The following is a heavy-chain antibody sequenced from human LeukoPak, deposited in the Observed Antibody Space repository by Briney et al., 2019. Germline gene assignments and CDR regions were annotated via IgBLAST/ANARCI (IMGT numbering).Heavy chain of an antibody. CDR2: IWYDGSKN. CDR3: ARAPYTTGRSFYFDS. J-gene: IGHJ4*02. V-gene: IGHV3-33*01. Sequence: GRSLRLSCAASGFTFRNYGMHWVRQAPGKGLEWVAIIWYDGSKNYYADSVKGRFTISRDNFNNTPYLQMNSLRAEDTALYYCARAPYTTGRSFYFDSWGQGTLVTVSS. D-gene: IGHD2-2*02. CDR1: GFTFRNYG.